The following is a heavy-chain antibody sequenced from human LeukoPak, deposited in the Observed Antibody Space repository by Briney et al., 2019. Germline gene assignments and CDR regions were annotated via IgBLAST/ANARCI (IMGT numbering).Heavy chain of an antibody. CDR3: ARDLTVYGGNPLYYFDY. Sequence: PGGSLRLSCAASGFTVSSNFMSWVRQAPGKGLEWISVIYSAGSTYYTASVKGRFTISRDISKNTLFLQMNSLRAEDTAVYYCARDLTVYGGNPLYYFDYWGQGTLVTVSS. CDR1: GFTVSSNF. D-gene: IGHD4-23*01. J-gene: IGHJ4*02. CDR2: IYSAGST. V-gene: IGHV3-66*01.